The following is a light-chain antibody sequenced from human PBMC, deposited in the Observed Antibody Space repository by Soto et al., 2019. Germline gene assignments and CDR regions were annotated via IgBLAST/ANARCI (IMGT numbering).Light chain of an antibody. CDR1: QSLLHSNGYNY. CDR2: LGS. Sequence: DIVMTQSPLSLPVTPGEPASISCRSSQSLLHSNGYNYLDWYLQKPGQSPQLLIYLGSNRASGVAARFNGSGTGTEFTLKISRVEAEDVGVYYCMQALQTPRTFGQGTKVEI. CDR3: MQALQTPRT. V-gene: IGKV2-28*01. J-gene: IGKJ1*01.